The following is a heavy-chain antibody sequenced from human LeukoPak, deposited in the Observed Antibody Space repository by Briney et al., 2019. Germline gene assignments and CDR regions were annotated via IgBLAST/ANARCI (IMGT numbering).Heavy chain of an antibody. CDR1: GFSFSSSA. J-gene: IGHJ6*02. CDR3: AKEIAAAGTGDYYYYYGMDV. CDR2: SGTVGDT. V-gene: IGHV3-23*01. D-gene: IGHD6-13*01. Sequence: GGSLRLSCAASGFSFSSSAMNWVRQAPGKGLEWVSASGTVGDTYYADSVKGRFTISRDNSKNTLYLQMNSLRAEDTAVYYCAKEIAAAGTGDYYYYYGMDVWGQGTTVTVSS.